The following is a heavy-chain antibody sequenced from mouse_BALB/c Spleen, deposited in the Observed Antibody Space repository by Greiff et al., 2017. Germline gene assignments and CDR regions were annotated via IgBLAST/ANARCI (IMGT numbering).Heavy chain of an antibody. CDR1: GFTFSSYA. D-gene: IGHD2-1*01. CDR2: ISSGGST. CDR3: ARAGKGYAMDY. J-gene: IGHJ4*01. Sequence: DVMLVESGGGLVKPGGSLKLSCAASGFTFSSYAMSWVRQTPEKRLEWVASISSGGSTYYPDSVKGRFTIARDNARNILYLQMSSLRSEDTAMYYCARAGKGYAMDYWGQGTSVTVSS. V-gene: IGHV5-6-5*01.